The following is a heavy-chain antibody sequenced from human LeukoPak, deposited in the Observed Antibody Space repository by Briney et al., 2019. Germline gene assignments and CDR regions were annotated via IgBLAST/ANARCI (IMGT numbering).Heavy chain of an antibody. D-gene: IGHD2-2*01. CDR1: GFTFSTYD. V-gene: IGHV3-64*01. J-gene: IGHJ6*02. CDR3: ARAPLVPSRIIYYNGMDV. CDR2: ISSNGSST. Sequence: GGSLRLSCAASGFTFSTYDMHWVRQAPGKGLEYVSAISSNGSSTYYANSVRGRFTISRDNSKNTLYLQMGSLRVEDMAVYYCARAPLVPSRIIYYNGMDVWGQGTTVTVSS.